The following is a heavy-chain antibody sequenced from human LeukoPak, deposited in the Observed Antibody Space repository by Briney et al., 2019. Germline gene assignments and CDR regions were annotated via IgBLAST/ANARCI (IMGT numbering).Heavy chain of an antibody. J-gene: IGHJ1*01. CDR2: INHSGSS. Sequence: PSETLSLTCAVYGGSFSGYYWSWIRQPPGKGLEWIGEINHSGSSNYNPSLKSRVTISVDTSKNQFSLKLSSVAAADTAGYYCARGEDGDYYFQHWGQGTLVTVSS. D-gene: IGHD4-17*01. CDR3: ARGEDGDYYFQH. CDR1: GGSFSGYY. V-gene: IGHV4-34*01.